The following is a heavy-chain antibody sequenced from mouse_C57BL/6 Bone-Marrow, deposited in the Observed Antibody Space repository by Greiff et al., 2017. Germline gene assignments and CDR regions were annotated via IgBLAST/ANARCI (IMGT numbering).Heavy chain of an antibody. CDR2: IYPGSGST. D-gene: IGHD2-1*01. CDR3: ARPYYGNYWYFDV. Sequence: QVQLQQSGAELVKPGASVKMSCKASGYTFTSYWITWVKQRPGQGLEWIGDIYPGSGSTNYNEKFKSKATLTVDTSSSTAYMQLSSLTSEDAAVFYCARPYYGNYWYFDVWGTGTTVTVSS. CDR1: GYTFTSYW. V-gene: IGHV1-55*01. J-gene: IGHJ1*03.